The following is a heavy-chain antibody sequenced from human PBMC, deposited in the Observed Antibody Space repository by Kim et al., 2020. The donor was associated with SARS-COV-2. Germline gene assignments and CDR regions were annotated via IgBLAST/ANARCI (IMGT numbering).Heavy chain of an antibody. CDR3: ARVRVGATIRD. V-gene: IGHV4-39*07. CDR1: GGSISSSSYY. J-gene: IGHJ4*02. CDR2: IYYSGST. Sequence: SETLSLTCTVSGGSISSSSYYWGWIRQPPGKGLEWIGSIYYSGSTYYNPSLKSRVTISVDTSKNQFSLKLSSVTAADTAVYYCARVRVGATIRDWGQGTLVTVSS. D-gene: IGHD1-26*01.